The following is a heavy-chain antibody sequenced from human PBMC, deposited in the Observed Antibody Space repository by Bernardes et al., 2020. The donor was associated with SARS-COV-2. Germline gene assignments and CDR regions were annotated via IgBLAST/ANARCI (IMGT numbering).Heavy chain of an antibody. V-gene: IGHV4-4*07. CDR3: AGSVVIAAGLEGWLDP. D-gene: IGHD2-15*01. Sequence: SETLSLTCTVSGASISSYYWSWIRQAAGKGLEWIGRIDVSGSTNYNPSLKNRVTMSVDTSKNQFSLKVRSVTATDTAVYYCAGSVVIAAGLEGWLDPWGQGTLVTVSS. J-gene: IGHJ5*02. CDR2: IDVSGST. CDR1: GASISSYY.